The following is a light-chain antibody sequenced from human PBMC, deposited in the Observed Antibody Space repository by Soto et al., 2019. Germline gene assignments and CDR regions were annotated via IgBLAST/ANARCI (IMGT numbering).Light chain of an antibody. Sequence: EIVITQSPATLSVSPGERVTLSCRSSQSVSSNLAWYQQKPCQSARLLSFGASTRATGIPARFSGSGSGTEFTLTISSLQSEDFAVYYCQQYINLWTFGQGPKVDIK. CDR3: QQYINLWT. J-gene: IGKJ1*01. CDR1: QSVSSN. V-gene: IGKV3-15*01. CDR2: GAS.